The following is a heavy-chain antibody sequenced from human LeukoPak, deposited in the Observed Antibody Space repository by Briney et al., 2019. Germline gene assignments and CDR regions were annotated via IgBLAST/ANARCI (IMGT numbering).Heavy chain of an antibody. CDR2: VTSRSAT. CDR1: GFIFSSHG. J-gene: IGHJ4*02. D-gene: IGHD6-19*01. CDR3: TTTRPYGTTWAGAFED. Sequence: AGGSLRLSCVASGFIFSSHGMSWVRQAPGKGLEWVSTVTSRSATHYTDSVKGRFITSRDSSKSTLFLQMNSLRAEDTALYYCTTTRPYGTTWAGAFEDWGQGTPVTVSS. V-gene: IGHV3-23*01.